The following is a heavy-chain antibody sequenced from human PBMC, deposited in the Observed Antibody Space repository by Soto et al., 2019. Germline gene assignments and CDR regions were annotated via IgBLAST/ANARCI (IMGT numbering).Heavy chain of an antibody. J-gene: IGHJ4*02. Sequence: ASVKVSCKASGGTFSSYAISWVRQAPGQGLEWMGGIIPIFGTANYAQKFQGRVTITADESTSTAYMELSSLRSEDTAVYYCARGAPGYSSSYDYFDYWGQGTLVTVSS. CDR1: GGTFSSYA. CDR3: ARGAPGYSSSYDYFDY. D-gene: IGHD6-6*01. CDR2: IIPIFGTA. V-gene: IGHV1-69*13.